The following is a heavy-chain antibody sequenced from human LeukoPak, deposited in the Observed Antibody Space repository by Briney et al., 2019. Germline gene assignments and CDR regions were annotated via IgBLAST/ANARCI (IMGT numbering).Heavy chain of an antibody. V-gene: IGHV3-30*03. CDR2: ISNDGSRK. D-gene: IGHD3-3*01. CDR3: ARDRAWNYFDY. J-gene: IGHJ4*02. CDR1: GFTFSRHG. Sequence: GGSLRLSCAPSGFTFSRHGMHWVRQAPGKGLEWVAIISNDGSRKYCAHSVEGRFTISRDNSKNTLYLQMDSLRAEDTAVYYCARDRAWNYFDYWGQGTLVTVSS.